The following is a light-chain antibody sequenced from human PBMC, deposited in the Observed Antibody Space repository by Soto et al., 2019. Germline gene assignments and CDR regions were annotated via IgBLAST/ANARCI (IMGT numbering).Light chain of an antibody. CDR1: QSIGNW. CDR3: QQAYSFPIT. V-gene: IGKV1-12*01. Sequence: DIQMTQSPSTLSASVGDRVTITCRASQSIGNWLAWYQQKPGKAPNLLIYTTSSLHSGVPSRFSGNGSGTDFTLIISSLQPEDFATYYCQQAYSFPITFGQGTRLEIK. J-gene: IGKJ5*01. CDR2: TTS.